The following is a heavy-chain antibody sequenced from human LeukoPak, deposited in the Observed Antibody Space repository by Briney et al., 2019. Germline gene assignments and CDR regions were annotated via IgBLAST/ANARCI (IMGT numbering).Heavy chain of an antibody. CDR3: ARSYSSSRGTFDY. V-gene: IGHV3-21*01. CDR1: GFTFSTYS. CDR2: ISSSSGYI. J-gene: IGHJ4*02. Sequence: GGSLRLSCVASGFTFSTYSMNWVRQAPGKGLEWVSSISSSSGYIYYADSVKGRFTISRDNAKNSLYLQMNSLRAEDTAVYYCARSYSSSRGTFDYWGQGTLVTVSS. D-gene: IGHD6-6*01.